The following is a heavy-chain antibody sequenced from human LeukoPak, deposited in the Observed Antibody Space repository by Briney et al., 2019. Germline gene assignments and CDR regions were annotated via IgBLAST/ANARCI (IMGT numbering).Heavy chain of an antibody. J-gene: IGHJ4*02. Sequence: ASVKVSCKTSGYTFTGYYIHWVRQAPGQGLEWMGWINPYSGGTNYAQKFQGRVTMTRDTSISTAYMELSSLRSDDTAVYYCARDRGEGYSTSVHDYWGQGTLVTVSS. D-gene: IGHD6-6*01. CDR3: ARDRGEGYSTSVHDY. V-gene: IGHV1-2*02. CDR1: GYTFTGYY. CDR2: INPYSGGT.